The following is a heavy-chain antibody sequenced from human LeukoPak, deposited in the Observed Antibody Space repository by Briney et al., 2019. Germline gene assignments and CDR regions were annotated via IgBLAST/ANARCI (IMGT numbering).Heavy chain of an antibody. CDR1: GFTFNRYG. CDR3: ARDAVSYFDY. CDR2: IRYDESKE. Sequence: GGSLRLSCAASGFTFNRYGMHWVRQATGKGLEWVSFIRYDESKEYYADSVKGRFTISRDNAKNSLYLQMNSLRAEDTAVYYCARDAVSYFDYWGQGTLVTVSS. V-gene: IGHV3-30*02. J-gene: IGHJ4*02.